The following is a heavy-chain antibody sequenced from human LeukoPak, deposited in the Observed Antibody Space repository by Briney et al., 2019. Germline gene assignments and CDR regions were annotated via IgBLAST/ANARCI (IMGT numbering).Heavy chain of an antibody. D-gene: IGHD3-22*01. V-gene: IGHV4-59*01. CDR2: IYYSGST. Sequence: SETLSLTCTVSGVFISSYYWSWIRQPPGKGLEWIGYIYYSGSTNYNPSLKSRVTISIDTSKNQFSLKLSSVTAADTAVYYCARHSSGYYYLSQFDYWGQGTLVTVSS. CDR1: GVFISSYY. J-gene: IGHJ4*02. CDR3: ARHSSGYYYLSQFDY.